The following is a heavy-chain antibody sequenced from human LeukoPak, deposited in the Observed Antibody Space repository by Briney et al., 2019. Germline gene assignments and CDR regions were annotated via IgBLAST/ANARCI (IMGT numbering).Heavy chain of an antibody. V-gene: IGHV4-39*07. CDR3: AREGGYSGSYI. Sequence: PSETLSLICTVSGGSISSSSYYWGWIRQPPGKGLEWIGSIYYSGSTYYNPSLKSRVTISVDTSKNQFSLKLSSVTAADTAVYYCAREGGYSGSYIWGQGTLVTVSS. D-gene: IGHD1-26*01. CDR2: IYYSGST. CDR1: GGSISSSSYY. J-gene: IGHJ4*02.